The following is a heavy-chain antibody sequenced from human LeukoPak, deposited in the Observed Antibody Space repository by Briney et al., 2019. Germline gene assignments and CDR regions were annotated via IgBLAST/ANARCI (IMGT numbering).Heavy chain of an antibody. Sequence: GASVKVSCKASGYTFTSYYMHWVRQAPGQGLEWMGVINPSSGNTNYAQNFQGRVTMTRDTSTSTVYMELSSLRSEDTAMYYCAIMSRVDTGKSPFDDWGQGSLVTVSS. D-gene: IGHD5-18*01. J-gene: IGHJ4*02. V-gene: IGHV1-46*01. CDR2: INPSSGNT. CDR3: AIMSRVDTGKSPFDD. CDR1: GYTFTSYY.